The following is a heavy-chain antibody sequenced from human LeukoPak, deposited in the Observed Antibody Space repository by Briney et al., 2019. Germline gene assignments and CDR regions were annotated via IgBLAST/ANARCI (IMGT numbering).Heavy chain of an antibody. CDR3: ARDRHDFLTGYKYYFDY. D-gene: IGHD3-9*01. V-gene: IGHV1-18*01. Sequence: ASVKVSCKASGYTFTSYGISWVRQAPGQGREWMGWITAYNGNTNYAQKLQGRVTMTTDTSTSTAYMELRSLRSDDTAVYYCARDRHDFLTGYKYYFDYWGQGTLVTVSS. J-gene: IGHJ4*02. CDR1: GYTFTSYG. CDR2: ITAYNGNT.